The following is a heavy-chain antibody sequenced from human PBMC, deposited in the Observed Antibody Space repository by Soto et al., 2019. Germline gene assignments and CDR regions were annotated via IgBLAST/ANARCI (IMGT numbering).Heavy chain of an antibody. CDR2: ISGSGGST. CDR3: AKGGESYNWNPNWFDP. V-gene: IGHV3-23*01. Sequence: GGSLRLSCAASGFTFSSYAMSWVRQAPGKGLEWVSAISGSGGSTYYADSVKGRFTISRDNPKNTLYLQMNSLRAEDTAVYYCAKGGESYNWNPNWFDPWGQGTLVTVSS. J-gene: IGHJ5*02. D-gene: IGHD1-20*01. CDR1: GFTFSSYA.